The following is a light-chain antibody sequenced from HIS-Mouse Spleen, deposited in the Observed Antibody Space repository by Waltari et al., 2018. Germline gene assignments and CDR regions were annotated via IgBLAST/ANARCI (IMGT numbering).Light chain of an antibody. CDR2: EVS. J-gene: IGLJ2*01. V-gene: IGLV2-8*01. Sequence: QSALTQPPSASGSPGQSVTISCTGTSSDVGGYNYVSWYQQHPGKAPKLMIYEVSKRHSGVPDRFSCSKSGNTASLTVSGLQAEDEAEYYCSSYAGSTVVFGGGTKLTVL. CDR1: SSDVGGYNY. CDR3: SSYAGSTVV.